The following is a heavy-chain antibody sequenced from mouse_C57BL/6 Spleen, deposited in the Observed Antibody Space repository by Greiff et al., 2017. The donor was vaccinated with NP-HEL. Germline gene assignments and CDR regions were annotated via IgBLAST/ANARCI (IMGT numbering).Heavy chain of an antibody. CDR3: ARDQQLGFDY. CDR2: ISDGGSYT. Sequence: EVKVVESGGGLVKPGGSLKLSCAASGFTFSSYAMSWVRQTPEKRLEWVATISDGGSYTYYPDNVKGRFTISRDNAKNNLYLQMSHLKSEDTAMYYCARDQQLGFDYWGQGTTLTVSS. CDR1: GFTFSSYA. J-gene: IGHJ2*01. V-gene: IGHV5-4*01. D-gene: IGHD4-1*02.